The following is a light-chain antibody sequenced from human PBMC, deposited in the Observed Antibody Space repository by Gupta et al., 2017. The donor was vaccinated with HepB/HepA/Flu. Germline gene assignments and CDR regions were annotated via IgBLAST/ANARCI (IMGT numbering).Light chain of an antibody. CDR1: QTFRRN. J-gene: IGKJ5*01. CDR2: ETS. CDR3: QQHIV. Sequence: EIVLTQSPATLSLSPGDTATLSCRASQTFRRNVVWYQQRPGQDHRLISSETSNRATGITARFXGIXSGTDFXHPSSCIEPDDYERYYGQQHIVFGXGTRLDIK. V-gene: IGKV3-11*01.